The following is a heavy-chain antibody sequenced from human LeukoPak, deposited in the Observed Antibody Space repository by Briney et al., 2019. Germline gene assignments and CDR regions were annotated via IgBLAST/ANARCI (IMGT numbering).Heavy chain of an antibody. D-gene: IGHD2-21*02. J-gene: IGHJ4*02. CDR1: GFTFNYYA. Sequence: GGSLRLSCTASGFTFNYYAMSWVRQALGKGLEWVSAISGSGGGTYYADSVKGRFIISRDNSKNTLYLQMNSLRAEDTAIYYCAKGRGTLAYCGSDCYPYFDYWGQGTLVTVSS. CDR2: ISGSGGGT. V-gene: IGHV3-23*01. CDR3: AKGRGTLAYCGSDCYPYFDY.